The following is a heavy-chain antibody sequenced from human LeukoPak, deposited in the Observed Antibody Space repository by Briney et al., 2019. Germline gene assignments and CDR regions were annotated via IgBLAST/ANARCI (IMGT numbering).Heavy chain of an antibody. CDR2: ISAYNGNT. D-gene: IGHD3-22*01. CDR1: GYTFTSYG. V-gene: IGHV1-18*01. Sequence: ASVKVSCKASGYTFTSYGIGWVRQAPGQGLEWMGWISAYNGNTNYAQKLQGRVTMTTDTSTSTAYMELRSLRSDDTAVYYCARVVTKVPYYYDSSGYYGWGQGTLVTVSS. J-gene: IGHJ4*02. CDR3: ARVVTKVPYYYDSSGYYG.